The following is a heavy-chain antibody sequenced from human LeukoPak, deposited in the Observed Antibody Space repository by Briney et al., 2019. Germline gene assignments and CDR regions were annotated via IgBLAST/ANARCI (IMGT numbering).Heavy chain of an antibody. CDR3: AKDANYFDSGSYLIPFDF. V-gene: IGHV3-23*01. CDR1: GFTFSRNA. Sequence: GGSLRLSCAAPGFTFSRNAMNWVRQAPGKGLEWVASISGNGVGTYYADSVKGRFNISRDNSKNTLYLQMNSLRTEDTAVYHCAKDANYFDSGSYLIPFDFWGQGTLVTVSS. CDR2: ISGNGVGT. J-gene: IGHJ4*02. D-gene: IGHD3-22*01.